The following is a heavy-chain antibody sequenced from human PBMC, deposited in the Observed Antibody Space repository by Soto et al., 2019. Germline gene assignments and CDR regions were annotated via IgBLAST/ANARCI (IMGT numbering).Heavy chain of an antibody. V-gene: IGHV4-59*01. CDR2: IYYSGST. Sequence: QVQLQESGPGLVQPSETLSLTCTVSGGSISPYYWSWIRQTPGKGLERIAYIYYSGSTNYNPSLKSRVTISVDTSKNQCSLKLSSVTAADTAVYYCARASYFSDSFGYFLDSWGQGTLVTVSS. CDR1: GGSISPYY. J-gene: IGHJ4*02. D-gene: IGHD3-22*01. CDR3: ARASYFSDSFGYFLDS.